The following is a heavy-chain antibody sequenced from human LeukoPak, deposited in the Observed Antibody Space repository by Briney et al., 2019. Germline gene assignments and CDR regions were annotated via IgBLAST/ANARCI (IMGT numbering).Heavy chain of an antibody. CDR2: IYTSGST. CDR3: ARMAVAGKESGLFDY. V-gene: IGHV4-4*07. D-gene: IGHD6-19*01. CDR1: GGSISSYY. Sequence: PSETLSLTCTVSGGSISSYYWSWIRQPAGKGLEWIGRIYTSGSTNYNPSLKSRVTMSVDTSKNQFSLKLSSVTAADTAVYYCARMAVAGKESGLFDYWGQGTLVTVSS. J-gene: IGHJ4*02.